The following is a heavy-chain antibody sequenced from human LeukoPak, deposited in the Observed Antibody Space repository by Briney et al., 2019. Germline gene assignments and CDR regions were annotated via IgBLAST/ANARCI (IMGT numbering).Heavy chain of an antibody. CDR3: AKGKTFGDYGEVWFDP. J-gene: IGHJ5*02. CDR1: GFTFSSYV. V-gene: IGHV3-23*01. CDR2: ISGSGSSI. D-gene: IGHD4-17*01. Sequence: PGGSLRLSCAASGFTFSSYVMSWVRQAPGKGLEWVSDISGSGSSINYADSVKGRFTISRDNSKNTLFLQMDSLRAEDTAVYYCAKGKTFGDYGEVWFDPWGQGALVTVSS.